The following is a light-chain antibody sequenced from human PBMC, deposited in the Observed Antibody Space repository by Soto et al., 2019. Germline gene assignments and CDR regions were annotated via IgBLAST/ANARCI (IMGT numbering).Light chain of an antibody. J-gene: IGKJ5*01. Sequence: EVVLTQSPCTLSLSPGESVTLSCRASQRVSRLAWYQQKPGQAPRLLIYDASNRATGIPARFSGSGSGTDFTLTISSLEPEDFAVYYCQQRSNWPITFGQGTRLEIK. V-gene: IGKV3-11*01. CDR2: DAS. CDR3: QQRSNWPIT. CDR1: QRVSR.